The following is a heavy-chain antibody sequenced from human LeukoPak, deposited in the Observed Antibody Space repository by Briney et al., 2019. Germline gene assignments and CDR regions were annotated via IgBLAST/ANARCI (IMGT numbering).Heavy chain of an antibody. D-gene: IGHD5-18*01. J-gene: IGHJ6*03. CDR1: GGSISSYY. V-gene: IGHV4-59*01. CDR2: IYYSGST. Sequence: SETLSLTCTVSGGSISSYYWSWIRQPPGKGLEWIAYIYYSGSTNYNPSLKSRVTISVDTSKNQFSLKLSSVTAADTAVYYCARTRVENTAMANGGIYHYYYMDVWGKGTTVTVSS. CDR3: ARTRVENTAMANGGIYHYYYMDV.